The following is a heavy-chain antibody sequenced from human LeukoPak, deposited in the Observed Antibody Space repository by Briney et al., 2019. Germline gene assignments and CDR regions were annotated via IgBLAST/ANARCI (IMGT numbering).Heavy chain of an antibody. CDR3: ARVRRVAAAGTPTSNSYYFDY. Sequence: GGSLRLSCAASGFTLSSYAMHWVRQAPGKGLEWVAVISYDGSNKYYADSVKGRFTISRDNSKNTLYLQMNSLRAEDTAVYYCARVRRVAAAGTPTSNSYYFDYWGQGTLVTVSS. V-gene: IGHV3-30-3*01. J-gene: IGHJ4*02. CDR2: ISYDGSNK. D-gene: IGHD6-13*01. CDR1: GFTLSSYA.